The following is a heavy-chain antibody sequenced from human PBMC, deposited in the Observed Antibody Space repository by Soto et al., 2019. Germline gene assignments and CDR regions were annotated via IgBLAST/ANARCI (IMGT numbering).Heavy chain of an antibody. CDR3: ARGSYFDY. V-gene: IGHV3-30-3*01. CDR1: GFTLSSYA. J-gene: IGHJ4*02. CDR2: ISYDGSNK. Sequence: QVQLVESGGGVVQPGRSLRLSCAASGFTLSSYAMHWVRQAPGKGLEWVAVISYDGSNKYYADSVKGRFTISRDNSKNTLYLQMNSLRAEDTAVYYCARGSYFDYWGQGTLVTVSS.